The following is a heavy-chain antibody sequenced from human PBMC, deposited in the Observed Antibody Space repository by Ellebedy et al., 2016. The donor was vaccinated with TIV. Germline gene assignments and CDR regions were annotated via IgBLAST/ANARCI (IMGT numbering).Heavy chain of an antibody. D-gene: IGHD6-19*01. V-gene: IGHV1-18*04. J-gene: IGHJ1*01. Sequence: AASVKVSCKASGYSFTSYGISWVRQAPGQGLEWMGWINAYNGNTNIAQKLQGRVNMTTDTSTSTAYMEVRRLRTDDTAVYYCAREIGAGPVVFQYWGQGTLVIVSS. CDR2: INAYNGNT. CDR3: AREIGAGPVVFQY. CDR1: GYSFTSYG.